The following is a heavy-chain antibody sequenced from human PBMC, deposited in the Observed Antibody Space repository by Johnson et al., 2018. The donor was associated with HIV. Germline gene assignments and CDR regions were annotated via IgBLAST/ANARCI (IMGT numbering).Heavy chain of an antibody. V-gene: IGHV3-30*14. D-gene: IGHD3-10*01. Sequence: QVQLVESGGGLVQPGGSLRLSCAASGFTFSSYWMSWVRQAPGKGLEWVAATSFDGTKRHYADTVKGRITISRDNSKNTLYLQMNSLRAEDTAVYYCTRPDYYGSGTADVFDIWGQGTMVTVSS. CDR3: TRPDYYGSGTADVFDI. J-gene: IGHJ3*02. CDR1: GFTFSSYW. CDR2: TSFDGTKR.